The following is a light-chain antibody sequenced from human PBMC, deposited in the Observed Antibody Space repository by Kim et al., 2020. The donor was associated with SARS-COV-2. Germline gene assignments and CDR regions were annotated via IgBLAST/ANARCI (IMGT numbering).Light chain of an antibody. Sequence: RATINCKSSQSVLYSPNNKNYLAWYQQKPGQPPKLLIYWASTRESGVPDRFSGSGSGTDFTLTISSLQAEDVAVYYCQQYYSTLTFGGGTKVDIK. V-gene: IGKV4-1*01. CDR1: QSVLYSPNNKNY. J-gene: IGKJ4*01. CDR3: QQYYSTLT. CDR2: WAS.